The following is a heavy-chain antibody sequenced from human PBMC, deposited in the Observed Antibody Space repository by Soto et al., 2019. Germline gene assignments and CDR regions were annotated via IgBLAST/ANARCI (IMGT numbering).Heavy chain of an antibody. CDR2: ISGSGGST. CDR1: GFTFSSYA. Sequence: EVQLLESGGGLVQPGGSLRLSCAASGFTFSSYAMSWVRQAPGKGLEWVSAISGSGGSTYYADSVKGRFTISRDNSKNTLYLQMNSLRAEDTAVYYATGYCSSTSCYIDYYYYYGVDVWGQGTTVTVSS. D-gene: IGHD2-2*02. V-gene: IGHV3-23*01. J-gene: IGHJ6*02. CDR3: TGYCSSTSCYIDYYYYYGVDV.